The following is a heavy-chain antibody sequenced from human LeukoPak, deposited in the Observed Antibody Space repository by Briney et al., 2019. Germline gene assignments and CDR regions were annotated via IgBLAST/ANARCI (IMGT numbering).Heavy chain of an antibody. CDR3: ARSPAGVYVYYYYYYMDV. CDR1: GYTFTGYD. V-gene: IGHV1-8*01. Sequence: ASVKVSCKASGYTFTGYDINWVRQATGQGLEWMGWMNPNSGNTGYAQKFQGRVTMTRNTSISTAYMELSSLRSEDTAVYYCARSPAGVYVYYYYYYMDVWGKGTTVTVSS. CDR2: MNPNSGNT. D-gene: IGHD6-13*01. J-gene: IGHJ6*03.